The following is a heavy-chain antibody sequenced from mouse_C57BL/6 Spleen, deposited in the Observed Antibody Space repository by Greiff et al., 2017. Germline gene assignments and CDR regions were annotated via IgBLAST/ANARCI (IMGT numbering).Heavy chain of an antibody. Sequence: QVQLQQSGPELVKPGASVKISCKASGYAFSSSWMNWVKQRPGKGLEWIGRIYPGDGDTNYNGKFKGKAKRTADKSSSTAFMQLSSLTSEASAVYFCARSPITTVVATNRRGFDYGGQGTTLTVSS. CDR2: IYPGDGDT. CDR1: GYAFSSSW. CDR3: ARSPITTVVATNRRGFDY. J-gene: IGHJ2*01. D-gene: IGHD1-1*01. V-gene: IGHV1-82*01.